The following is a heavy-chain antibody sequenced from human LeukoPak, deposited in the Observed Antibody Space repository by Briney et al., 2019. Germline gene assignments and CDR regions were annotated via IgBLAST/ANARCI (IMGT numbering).Heavy chain of an antibody. Sequence: PGRSLRLSCAASGFTFDDYAMHWVRQAPGKGLEWVSGISWNSGSIGYADSVKGRFTISRDNAENSLYLQMNSLRPEDTALYFCAKDGDNDAFDIWGQGTMVTVSS. CDR3: AKDGDNDAFDI. J-gene: IGHJ3*02. V-gene: IGHV3-9*01. CDR1: GFTFDDYA. CDR2: ISWNSGSI. D-gene: IGHD3-9*01.